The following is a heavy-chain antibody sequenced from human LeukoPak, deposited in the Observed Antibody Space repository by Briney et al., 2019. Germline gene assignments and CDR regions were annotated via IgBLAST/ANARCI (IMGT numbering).Heavy chain of an antibody. J-gene: IGHJ6*03. V-gene: IGHV3-23*01. CDR1: GFTFSSYA. Sequence: AGGSLRLSCAASGFTFSSYAMSWVRQAPGKGLEWVSAISGSGGSTYYADSVKGRFTISRDNSKNTLYLQMNSLRAEDTAVYYCAKDRRGVNYYYYMDVWGKGTTVTVSS. CDR3: AKDRRGVNYYYYMDV. CDR2: ISGSGGST. D-gene: IGHD6-6*01.